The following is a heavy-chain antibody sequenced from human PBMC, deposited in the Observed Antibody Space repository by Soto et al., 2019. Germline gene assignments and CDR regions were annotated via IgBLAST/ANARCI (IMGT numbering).Heavy chain of an antibody. CDR1: GGSISSYY. Sequence: KNSETPSLTCTVCGGSISSYYWSWIRQPAGKGLEWIGRIYTSGSTNYNPSLKSRVTMSVDTSKNQFSLKLSSVTAADTAVYYCARAVSSGWLGNWFDPWGQGTLVTVSS. J-gene: IGHJ5*02. CDR3: ARAVSSGWLGNWFDP. D-gene: IGHD6-19*01. V-gene: IGHV4-4*07. CDR2: IYTSGST.